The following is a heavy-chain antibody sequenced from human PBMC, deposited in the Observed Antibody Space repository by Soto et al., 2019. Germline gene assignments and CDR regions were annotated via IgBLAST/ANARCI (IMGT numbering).Heavy chain of an antibody. Sequence: GASVKVSCKASGYTFTSYAMHWVRQAPGQRLEWMGWINAGNGNTKYSQKLQGRVTITRDTSASTAYMELSSLRSEDTAVYYCARDRGVVVPAAMRVVYWFDPWGQGTLVTVSS. D-gene: IGHD2-2*01. J-gene: IGHJ5*02. CDR3: ARDRGVVVPAAMRVVYWFDP. V-gene: IGHV1-3*01. CDR1: GYTFTSYA. CDR2: INAGNGNT.